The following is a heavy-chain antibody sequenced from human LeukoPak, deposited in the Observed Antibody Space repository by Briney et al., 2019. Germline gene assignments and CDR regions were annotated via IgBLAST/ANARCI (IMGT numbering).Heavy chain of an antibody. J-gene: IGHJ6*02. CDR3: AKQQHIVVVTAIRDNPRYYYYGMDV. Sequence: GGSLRLSCAASGFTFSSYAMSWVRQAPGKGLEWVSAISGSGGRTYYADSVKGRFTISRDNSKNTLYLQMNSLRAEDTAVYYCAKQQHIVVVTAIRDNPRYYYYGMDVWGQGTTVTVSS. D-gene: IGHD2-21*02. CDR2: ISGSGGRT. V-gene: IGHV3-23*01. CDR1: GFTFSSYA.